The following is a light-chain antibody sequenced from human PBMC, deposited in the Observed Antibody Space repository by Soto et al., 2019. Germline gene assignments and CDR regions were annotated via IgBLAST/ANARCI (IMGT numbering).Light chain of an antibody. J-gene: IGLJ1*01. CDR1: SSDVGDYNY. CDR2: EVR. V-gene: IGLV2-14*01. CDR3: SSYRTGSAFYV. Sequence: QSVVTQPASGSGSPGQSITISCTGTSSDVGDYNYVSWYQHHPGKAPKLIIYEVRNRPSGVPNRFSGAKSGNTASLTISGLQAEDEADYYCSSYRTGSAFYVFGSGTKLTVL.